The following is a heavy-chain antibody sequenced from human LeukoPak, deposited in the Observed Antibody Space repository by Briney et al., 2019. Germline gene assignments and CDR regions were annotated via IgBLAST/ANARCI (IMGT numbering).Heavy chain of an antibody. D-gene: IGHD6-19*01. CDR2: ISSNSST. J-gene: IGHJ4*02. Sequence: GGSLRLSCAASGFTFSSYSMNWVRQAPGRGLEWVSYISSNSSTIYADSVKGRFTFSRDNAMNSLYLQMNSLRDEDTAVYYCARGLSLSSAWADYYFDYWGQGTPVTVSS. V-gene: IGHV3-48*02. CDR1: GFTFSSYS. CDR3: ARGLSLSSAWADYYFDY.